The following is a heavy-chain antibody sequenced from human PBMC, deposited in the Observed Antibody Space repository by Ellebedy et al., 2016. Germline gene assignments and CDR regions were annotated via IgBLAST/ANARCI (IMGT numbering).Heavy chain of an antibody. Sequence: SETLSLTCTVSGGSISSSSYYWGWIRQPPGKGLEWIGSIYYSGSTYYNPSLKSRITISVDTSKNHFSLTLTSVTAADTAVYYCARQAAVGNLWAFDVWGQGTTVTVSS. J-gene: IGHJ3*01. V-gene: IGHV4-39*01. D-gene: IGHD6-25*01. CDR1: GGSISSSSYY. CDR3: ARQAAVGNLWAFDV. CDR2: IYYSGST.